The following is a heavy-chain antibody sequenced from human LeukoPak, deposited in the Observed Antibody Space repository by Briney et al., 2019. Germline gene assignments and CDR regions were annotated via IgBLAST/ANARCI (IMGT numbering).Heavy chain of an antibody. J-gene: IGHJ4*02. CDR2: IYYSGNT. CDR3: ARDEAWFGELSGGWD. CDR1: GGSISNSIYY. Sequence: SETLSLTCTVSGGSISNSIYYWGWIRQPPGKGLEWIGSIYYSGNTYYNPSLRSRVTLSVDTSKNQFSLKLSTVTAADTAVYYCARDEAWFGELSGGWDWGQGTLVTVSS. D-gene: IGHD3-10*01. V-gene: IGHV4-39*02.